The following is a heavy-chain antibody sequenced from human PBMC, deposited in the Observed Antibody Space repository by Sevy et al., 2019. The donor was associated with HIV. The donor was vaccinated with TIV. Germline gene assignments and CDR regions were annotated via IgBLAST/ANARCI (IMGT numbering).Heavy chain of an antibody. J-gene: IGHJ4*02. CDR2: ISGSSSYI. V-gene: IGHV3-21*01. Sequence: GGSLRLSCAASGFTFNIYSMNWVRQAPGKGLECVSSISGSSSYIFYADSVKGRFTISRDNAKNSLYLQMNSLRAEDTAVYYCARGRGDPRADCFDYWGQGTLVTVSS. CDR1: GFTFNIYS. CDR3: ARGRGDPRADCFDY. D-gene: IGHD2-21*02.